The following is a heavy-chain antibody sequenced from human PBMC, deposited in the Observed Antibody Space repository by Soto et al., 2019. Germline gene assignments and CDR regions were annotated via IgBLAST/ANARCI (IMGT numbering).Heavy chain of an antibody. CDR2: ISGSGGST. J-gene: IGHJ5*02. CDR3: AKYMARVSGSRDNWFDP. V-gene: IGHV3-23*01. D-gene: IGHD3-10*01. Sequence: EVQLLESGGGLVQPGGSLRLSCAASGFTFSSYAMSWVRQAPGKGLEWVSAISGSGGSTYYADSVKGRFTISRDNSKNTMYLQMNSLGAEETAVYYCAKYMARVSGSRDNWFDPWGQGTLVTVSS. CDR1: GFTFSSYA.